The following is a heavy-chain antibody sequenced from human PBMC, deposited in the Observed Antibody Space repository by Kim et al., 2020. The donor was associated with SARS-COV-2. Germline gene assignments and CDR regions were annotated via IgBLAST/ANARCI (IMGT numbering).Heavy chain of an antibody. Sequence: NYTPSLKSRVTISVDTSKNQFSLKLSSVTAADTAVYYCARSITMVRGYGYWGQGTLVTVSS. V-gene: IGHV4-34*01. J-gene: IGHJ4*02. CDR3: ARSITMVRGYGY. D-gene: IGHD3-10*01.